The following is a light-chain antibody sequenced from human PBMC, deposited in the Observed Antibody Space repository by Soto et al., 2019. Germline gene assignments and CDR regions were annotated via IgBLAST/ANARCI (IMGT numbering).Light chain of an antibody. CDR3: QQYGSSPLT. J-gene: IGKJ4*01. V-gene: IGKV3-20*01. CDR1: QSVSSSY. CDR2: GAS. Sequence: DIVLTQSPVTLSLSPGERATLSCRASQSVSSSYLAWYRQKPGQAPRLLIHGASSRATGIPDRFSGSGSATDFTLTISRLEPEDFAVYFCQQYGSSPLTFGGGTKVDIK.